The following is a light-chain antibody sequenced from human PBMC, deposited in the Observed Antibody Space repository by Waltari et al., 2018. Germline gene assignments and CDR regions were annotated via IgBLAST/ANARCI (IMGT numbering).Light chain of an antibody. J-gene: IGLJ2*01. Sequence: QSVLTQPPLVSGAPGQRVTISCTGTTPNIGALYDVHWYQQLPGTAPHLLIYSNNNRPSGVPDRFSGSRSGTSASLAITGLQAEDEAHYYCQSFDSSLSGVVFGGGTKLTVL. CDR1: TPNIGALYD. CDR2: SNN. CDR3: QSFDSSLSGVV. V-gene: IGLV1-40*01.